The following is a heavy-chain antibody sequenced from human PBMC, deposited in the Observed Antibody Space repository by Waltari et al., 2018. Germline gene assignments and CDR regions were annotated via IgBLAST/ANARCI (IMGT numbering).Heavy chain of an antibody. CDR3: ARDRQYQLLFRAPDAFDI. CDR1: GYTFTGYY. J-gene: IGHJ3*02. Sequence: QVQLVQSGAEVKKPGASVKVSCKASGYTFTGYYMHWVRQAPGQGLEWMGWINPNSGGTNYAQKFQGRVTMTRDTSISTAYMELSRLRSDDTAVDYCARDRQYQLLFRAPDAFDIWGQGTMVTVSS. V-gene: IGHV1-2*02. CDR2: INPNSGGT. D-gene: IGHD2-2*01.